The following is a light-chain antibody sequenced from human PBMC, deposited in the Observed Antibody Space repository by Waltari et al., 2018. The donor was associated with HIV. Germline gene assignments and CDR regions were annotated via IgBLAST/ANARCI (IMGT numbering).Light chain of an antibody. J-gene: IGLJ1*01. V-gene: IGLV2-14*01. Sequence: QSALTQPASVSGSPGQSITISCTGSSSDVGPYHYVSWYQQHPGKAPKLVVYDVSNRPSGVSNRFAGSKSGNTASLTISGLQTEDEADYYCNSYSTTYTPCVFGTGTRVTVL. CDR1: SSDVGPYHY. CDR2: DVS. CDR3: NSYSTTYTPCV.